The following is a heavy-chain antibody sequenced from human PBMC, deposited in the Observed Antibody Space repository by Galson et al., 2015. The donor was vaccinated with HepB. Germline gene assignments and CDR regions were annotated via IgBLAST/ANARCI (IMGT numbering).Heavy chain of an antibody. J-gene: IGHJ4*02. V-gene: IGHV5-51*01. CDR3: ARQGTKSRYYYGSGSSFNV. Sequence: SGAEVKKPGESLTISCETSGYTFLTYWIGWVRQVPGKGLEWLGTIYPVDSDTRYSLSFLGQVTISVDKSTATAYLHWNNLRASDTAMYFCARQGTKSRYYYGSGSSFNVWGQGTLVIVSS. CDR1: GYTFLTYW. D-gene: IGHD3-10*01. CDR2: IYPVDSDT.